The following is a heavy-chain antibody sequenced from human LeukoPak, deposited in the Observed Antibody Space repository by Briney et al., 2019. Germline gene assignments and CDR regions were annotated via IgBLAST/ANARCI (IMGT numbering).Heavy chain of an antibody. J-gene: IGHJ3*02. Sequence: KSSETLSLTCTVSGGSISSYYWSWIRQPPGKGLEWIGYIYYSGSTNYNPSLKSRVTISVDTSKNQFSLKLSSVTAADTAVYYCARHEVSMPFPDDAFDIWGQGTMVTVSS. V-gene: IGHV4-59*08. CDR2: IYYSGST. D-gene: IGHD2/OR15-2a*01. CDR1: GGSISSYY. CDR3: ARHEVSMPFPDDAFDI.